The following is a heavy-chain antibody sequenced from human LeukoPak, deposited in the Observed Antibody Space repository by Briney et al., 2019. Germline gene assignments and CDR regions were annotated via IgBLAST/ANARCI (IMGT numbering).Heavy chain of an antibody. V-gene: IGHV4-39*07. Sequence: SETLSLTCSVSGESISSTYYYGGWIRQSPGKGREWIGCIYYLGSTFYHPSLKSRVTISVDPSNSQSSLKLSSVTAADTALYYCARDRAAYCGGDCVDAFDIWGQGTMVTVSS. J-gene: IGHJ3*02. CDR2: IYYLGST. D-gene: IGHD2-21*02. CDR1: GESISSTYYY. CDR3: ARDRAAYCGGDCVDAFDI.